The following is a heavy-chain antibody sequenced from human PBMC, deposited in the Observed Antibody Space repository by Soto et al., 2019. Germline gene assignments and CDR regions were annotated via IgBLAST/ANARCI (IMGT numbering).Heavy chain of an antibody. CDR3: ARVDYGGNSLDY. CDR1: GFTSSDYY. D-gene: IGHD4-17*01. CDR2: ISSSSSYT. J-gene: IGHJ4*02. Sequence: GGSLRLSCAASGFTSSDYYMSWIRQAPGKGLEWVSYISSSSSYTNYADSVKGRFTISRDNAKNSLYLQMNSLRAEDTAVYYFARVDYGGNSLDYWGQGTLVNVSS. V-gene: IGHV3-11*05.